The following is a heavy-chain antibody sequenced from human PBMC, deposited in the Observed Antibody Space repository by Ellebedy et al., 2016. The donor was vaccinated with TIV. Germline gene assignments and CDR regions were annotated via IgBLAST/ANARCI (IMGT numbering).Heavy chain of an antibody. D-gene: IGHD3-10*01. CDR1: GHAFISYG. V-gene: IGHV1-18*04. Sequence: AVSVKVSCKASGHAFISYGFTWVRQAPGQGLEWMGWIRASNGNTHYSKKFQDRVTMTTDTSTRTAYMEMKSLRSDDTALYYCATNFYDSGSPAHWGQGTLVTVSS. CDR3: ATNFYDSGSPAH. CDR2: IRASNGNT. J-gene: IGHJ4*02.